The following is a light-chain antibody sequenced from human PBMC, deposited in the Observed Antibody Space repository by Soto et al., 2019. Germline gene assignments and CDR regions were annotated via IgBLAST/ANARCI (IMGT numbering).Light chain of an antibody. V-gene: IGKV3-11*01. CDR1: QTVSGG. Sequence: EIVLTQTPSTLSLSTGERASLSCRARQTVSGGLAWFQPKPGPAPGHLTYDASNTATGIPARFSGSGSGTAFTLTLSRLEPEDFAVYYCHQSVVSRWTFGQGTKVDI. CDR2: DAS. J-gene: IGKJ1*01. CDR3: HQSVVSRWT.